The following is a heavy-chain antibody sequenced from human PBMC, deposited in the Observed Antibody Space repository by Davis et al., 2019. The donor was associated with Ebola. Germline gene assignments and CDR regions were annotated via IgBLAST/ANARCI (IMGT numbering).Heavy chain of an antibody. D-gene: IGHD6-13*01. CDR2: INSDGSST. V-gene: IGHV3-74*01. CDR3: ARDDRIPGYSSSWYLYYGMDV. Sequence: PGGSLRLSCAASGFTFSDYYMSWIRQAPGKGLVWVSRINSDGSSTSYADSVKGRFTISRDNAKNTLYLQMNSLRAEDTAVYYCARDDRIPGYSSSWYLYYGMDVWGQGTTVTVSS. J-gene: IGHJ6*02. CDR1: GFTFSDYY.